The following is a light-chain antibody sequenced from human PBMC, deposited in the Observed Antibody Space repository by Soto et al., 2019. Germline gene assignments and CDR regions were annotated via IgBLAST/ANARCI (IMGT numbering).Light chain of an antibody. CDR3: QQRGNWPT. CDR1: QTVSNNY. V-gene: IGKV3D-20*02. CDR2: GTP. Sequence: ETVLTQSPGSLSLSLGDRATLSCRASQTVSNNYLAWYQQKPGQAPRLLIYGTPNRATGIPDRFSGSGSGTDFTLTISSLEPEDFAVYYCQQRGNWPTFGQGTKVDIK. J-gene: IGKJ1*01.